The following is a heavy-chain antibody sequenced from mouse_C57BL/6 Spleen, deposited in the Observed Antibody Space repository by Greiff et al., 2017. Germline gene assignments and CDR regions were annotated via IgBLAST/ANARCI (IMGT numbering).Heavy chain of an antibody. Sequence: QVQLQQSGAELVKPGASVKISCKASGYAFSSYWMNWVKQRPGKGLEWIGQIYPGDGDTNYNGKFKGKATLTADKSSSTAYMQLSSLTSEDSAVYFCARRGAIYYGNYGYFDVWGTGTTVTVSS. CDR1: GYAFSSYW. CDR2: IYPGDGDT. CDR3: ARRGAIYYGNYGYFDV. V-gene: IGHV1-80*01. J-gene: IGHJ1*03. D-gene: IGHD2-1*01.